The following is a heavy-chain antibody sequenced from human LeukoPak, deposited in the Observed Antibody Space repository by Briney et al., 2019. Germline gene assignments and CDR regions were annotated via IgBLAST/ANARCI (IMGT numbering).Heavy chain of an antibody. CDR1: GVAFSNLY. Sequence: SETLSLTCAASGVAFSNLYWRWARQSPTKGLEWIGEINHSGYTNYNPSLKSRVTISIDTSKNQFSLMVISVTAADTGVYYCTRAVAGRRDWGQGTLVTVSS. J-gene: IGHJ4*02. CDR2: INHSGYT. V-gene: IGHV4-34*01. D-gene: IGHD1-1*01. CDR3: TRAVAGRRD.